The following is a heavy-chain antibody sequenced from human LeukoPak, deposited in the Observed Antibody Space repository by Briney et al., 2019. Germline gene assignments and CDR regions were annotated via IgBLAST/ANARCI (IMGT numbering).Heavy chain of an antibody. J-gene: IGHJ3*02. V-gene: IGHV1-2*06. CDR2: INPNSGGT. Sequence: ASVKVSCKASGYTFTSYDINWVRQATGQGLEWMGRINPNSGGTNYAQKFQGRVTMTRDTSISTAYMELSRLRSDDTAVYYCARLGAFDIWGQGTMVTVSS. CDR1: GYTFTSYD. CDR3: ARLGAFDI.